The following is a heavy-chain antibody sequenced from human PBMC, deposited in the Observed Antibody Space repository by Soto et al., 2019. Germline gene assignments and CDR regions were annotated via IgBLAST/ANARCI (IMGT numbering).Heavy chain of an antibody. CDR1: GFTFSSYA. V-gene: IGHV3-23*01. J-gene: IGHJ2*01. CDR2: ISGSGGST. Sequence: GGSLRLSCAASGFTFSSYAMSWVRQAPGKGLEWVSGISGSGGSTYYADSVKGRFTISRDNSKNTLYLQMNSLRAEDRAVYYCAKGFSSSWYWFFDRWGSGTLVTVSS. D-gene: IGHD6-13*01. CDR3: AKGFSSSWYWFFDR.